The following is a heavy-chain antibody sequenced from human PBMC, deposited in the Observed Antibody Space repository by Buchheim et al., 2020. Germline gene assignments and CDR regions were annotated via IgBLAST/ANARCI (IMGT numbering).Heavy chain of an antibody. CDR2: IYHRGST. J-gene: IGHJ4*02. D-gene: IGHD6-19*01. Sequence: QVHLQESGPGLVKPSGTLSLTCAVSGASISSNNWWSWVRQPPGKGLEWIGEIYHRGSTNYTPSLKSRAIISVDKSKNHFPLKLTAVTAADTAVYYCARGASSGSVEYWGQGTL. CDR1: GASISSNNW. CDR3: ARGASSGSVEY. V-gene: IGHV4-4*02.